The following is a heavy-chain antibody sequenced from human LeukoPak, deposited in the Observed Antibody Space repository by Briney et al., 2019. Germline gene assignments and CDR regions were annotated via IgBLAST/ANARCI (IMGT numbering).Heavy chain of an antibody. CDR1: GYTFTGHA. CDR2: INTNTGNP. Sequence: ASVKVSCKASGYTFTGHAMNWVRQAPGQGLEWMGWINTNTGNPTYAQGFTGRFVFSLDTSVSTAYLQISSLKAEDTAVYYCARVRRYCSSTTCYGSIDGMDVWGQGTTVTVSS. CDR3: ARVRRYCSSTTCYGSIDGMDV. V-gene: IGHV7-4-1*02. J-gene: IGHJ6*02. D-gene: IGHD2-2*01.